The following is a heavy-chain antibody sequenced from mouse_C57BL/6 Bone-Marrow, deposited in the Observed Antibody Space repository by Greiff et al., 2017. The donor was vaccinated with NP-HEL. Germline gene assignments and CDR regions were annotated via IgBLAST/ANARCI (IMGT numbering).Heavy chain of an antibody. D-gene: IGHD2-4*01. CDR2: IDPETGGT. V-gene: IGHV1-15*01. Sequence: QVQLQQSGAELVRPGASVTLSCKASGYTFTDYEMHWVKQTPVHGLEWIGAIDPETGGTAYNQKFKGKAILTADKSSSTAYMELRSLTSEYSAVYYCTRIYDYDFPAWVAYWGQGTLVTVSA. J-gene: IGHJ3*01. CDR3: TRIYDYDFPAWVAY. CDR1: GYTFTDYE.